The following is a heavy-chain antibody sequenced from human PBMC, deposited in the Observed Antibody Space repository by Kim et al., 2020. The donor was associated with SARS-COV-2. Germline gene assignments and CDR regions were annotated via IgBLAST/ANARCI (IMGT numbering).Heavy chain of an antibody. CDR1: GFTFSDYA. Sequence: GGSLRLSCAVSGFTFSDYAMTWVRQAPGKGLEWVSGISGSGGSRYYVDSVKGRFTISRDNSKNTLYLQMNSLRAEDTAVYYCAKDGETSRYALFDYWGQGTLVTVSS. J-gene: IGHJ4*02. D-gene: IGHD3-16*01. CDR2: ISGSGGSR. V-gene: IGHV3-23*01. CDR3: AKDGETSRYALFDY.